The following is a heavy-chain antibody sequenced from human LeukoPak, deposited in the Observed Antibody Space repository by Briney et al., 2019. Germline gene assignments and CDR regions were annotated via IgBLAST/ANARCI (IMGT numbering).Heavy chain of an antibody. CDR2: ISAYNGNT. J-gene: IGHJ5*02. V-gene: IGHV1-18*01. CDR1: GYTFTSYG. CDR3: ARGLSSSWYVGVYNWFDP. D-gene: IGHD6-13*01. Sequence: ASVKVSCKASGYTFTSYGISWVRQAPGQGLEWMGWISAYNGNTNYAQKFQGRVTITADESTSTAYMELSSLRSEDTAVYYCARGLSSSWYVGVYNWFDPWGQGTLVTVSS.